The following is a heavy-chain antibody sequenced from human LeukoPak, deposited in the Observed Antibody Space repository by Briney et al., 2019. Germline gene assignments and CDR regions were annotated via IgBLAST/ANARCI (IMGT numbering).Heavy chain of an antibody. J-gene: IGHJ4*02. D-gene: IGHD5-18*01. V-gene: IGHV1-46*01. CDR2: IHPSGGGT. Sequence: GASVKVSCTASGYTFTNNYMHWVRQAPGQGLEWMGVIHPSGGGTNQAPKFQGRVTMTRDTSTATVFMELSSLTSEDTATYYCARMEMDPAMMTNFFDCWGQGTLVTVSS. CDR3: ARMEMDPAMMTNFFDC. CDR1: GYTFTNNY.